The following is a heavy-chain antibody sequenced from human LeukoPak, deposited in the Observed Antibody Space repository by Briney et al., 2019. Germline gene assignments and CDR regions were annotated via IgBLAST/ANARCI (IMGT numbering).Heavy chain of an antibody. CDR1: GFTFSQYS. Sequence: GGSLRLSCAASGFTFSQYSINWVRQTPGKGLEWVSHLRYTGETFYADSVKGRFTISRDNVRNSLYLQMNSLRAEDTAMYYCARDAGNSGYGCDLWGQGTLVTVSS. V-gene: IGHV3-48*01. CDR2: LRYTGET. J-gene: IGHJ5*02. CDR3: ARDAGNSGYGCDL. D-gene: IGHD5-12*01.